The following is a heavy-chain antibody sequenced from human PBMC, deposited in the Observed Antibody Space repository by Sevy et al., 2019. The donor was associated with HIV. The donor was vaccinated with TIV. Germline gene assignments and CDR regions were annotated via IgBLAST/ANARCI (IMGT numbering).Heavy chain of an antibody. CDR3: ARELAITASANWFDP. Sequence: SETLSLTCTVSGGSISSDYWSWIRQPAGKGLEWIGRIYTSGSTNYNPSLKSRVTMSVDTSKNQFSLKLSSVTAADTAVYYCARELAITASANWFDPWGQGTLVTVSS. CDR1: GGSISSDY. V-gene: IGHV4-4*07. D-gene: IGHD3-9*01. J-gene: IGHJ5*02. CDR2: IYTSGST.